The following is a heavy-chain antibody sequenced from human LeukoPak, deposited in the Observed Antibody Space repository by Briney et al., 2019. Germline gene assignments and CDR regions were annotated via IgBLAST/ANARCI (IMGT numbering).Heavy chain of an antibody. Sequence: PGGSLRLSCAASGFTFSSYAMHWVRQAPGKGLEWVAVISYDGSNKYYADSVKGRFTISRDNSKNTLYLQMNSLRAEDTAVYYCARDWVPAGQYYYDSSGYDYWGQGTLVTVSS. V-gene: IGHV3-30-3*01. J-gene: IGHJ4*02. D-gene: IGHD3-22*01. CDR2: ISYDGSNK. CDR3: ARDWVPAGQYYYDSSGYDY. CDR1: GFTFSSYA.